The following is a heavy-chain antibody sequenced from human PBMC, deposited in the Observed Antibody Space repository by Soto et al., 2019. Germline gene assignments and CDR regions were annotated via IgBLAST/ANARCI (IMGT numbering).Heavy chain of an antibody. CDR2: IKRDGSEI. CDR3: ARTLGWRDAFDI. V-gene: IGHV3-7*01. CDR1: GFTFSSSW. Sequence: EVQLVESGGGLVQPGGSLRLSCAASGFTFSSSWMTWVRQALGKGLEWVANIKRDGSEIYYVDSVKGRFTISRDNAKNSLYLQVDSLRAEDTAVYFCARTLGWRDAFDIWGQGTMVTVSS. J-gene: IGHJ3*02. D-gene: IGHD6-19*01.